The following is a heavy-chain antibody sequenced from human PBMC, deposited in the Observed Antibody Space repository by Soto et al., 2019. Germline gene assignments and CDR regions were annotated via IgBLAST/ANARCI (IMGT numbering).Heavy chain of an antibody. Sequence: PGGSLRLSCTASGFSFNGYNMSWFRQAPGKGLQWVSSITASSNYIYYSDLLKGRFTLSRDNTKSSLYMRMVNLRAEDTAVYYCARDLRDGYNFASGMDVWGQGTTVTVSS. J-gene: IGHJ6*02. CDR1: GFSFNGYN. CDR3: ARDLRDGYNFASGMDV. D-gene: IGHD5-12*01. CDR2: ITASSNYI. V-gene: IGHV3-21*01.